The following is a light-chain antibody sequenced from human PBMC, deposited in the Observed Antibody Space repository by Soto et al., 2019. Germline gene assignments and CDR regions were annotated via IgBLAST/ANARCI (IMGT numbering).Light chain of an antibody. V-gene: IGKV4-1*01. CDR2: WAS. Sequence: DIVMTQSPDSLAVSLGERATINCKSSQSVLYSSNNKNYLAWYQQRPGQPPKLLIHWASTRESEVPDRFSGSGSGTDFTLTISSLQAEDVAVYYCHQYYTSPLTCGGGTKVEIK. J-gene: IGKJ4*01. CDR3: HQYYTSPLT. CDR1: QSVLYSSNNKNY.